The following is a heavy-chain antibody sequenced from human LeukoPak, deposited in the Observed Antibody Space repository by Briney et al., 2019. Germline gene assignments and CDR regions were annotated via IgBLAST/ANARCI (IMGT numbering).Heavy chain of an antibody. Sequence: PGGSLRLSCAASGFTFSSYAMHWVRQAPGKGLEWVAVISYDGSNKYYADSVKGRFTISRDNSKNTLYLQMNSLRAEDTAVYYCARDKPPEALTDWGQGTLVTVSS. CDR3: ARDKPPEALTD. V-gene: IGHV3-30-3*01. CDR2: ISYDGSNK. D-gene: IGHD3-16*01. CDR1: GFTFSSYA. J-gene: IGHJ4*02.